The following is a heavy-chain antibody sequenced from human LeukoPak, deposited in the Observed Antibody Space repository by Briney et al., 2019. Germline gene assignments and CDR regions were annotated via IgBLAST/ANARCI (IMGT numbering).Heavy chain of an antibody. D-gene: IGHD7-27*01. CDR2: ISGSNGNT. CDR1: GYTFTSYG. V-gene: IGHV1-18*01. CDR3: AREEGNWVSVFYI. Sequence: ASVKVSSKASGYTFTSYGISWVRQAPGQGLEWMGWISGSNGNTNYAQKLQGRVTMTTDTSTSTAYMELRSLRSDDTAVYYCAREEGNWVSVFYIWGQGTMVTVSS. J-gene: IGHJ3*02.